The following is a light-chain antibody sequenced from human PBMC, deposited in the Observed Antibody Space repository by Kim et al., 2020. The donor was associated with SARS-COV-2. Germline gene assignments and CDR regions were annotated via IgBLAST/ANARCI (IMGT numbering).Light chain of an antibody. CDR1: KLGDKY. J-gene: IGLJ3*02. CDR2: QDS. CDR3: PAWDSSTV. V-gene: IGLV3-1*01. Sequence: SYELTQPPSVSVSPGQTASITCSGDKLGDKYACWYQQKPGQSPVLVIYQDSKRPSGIPERFSGSNSGNTATLTISGTQAMDEADYYCPAWDSSTVFG.